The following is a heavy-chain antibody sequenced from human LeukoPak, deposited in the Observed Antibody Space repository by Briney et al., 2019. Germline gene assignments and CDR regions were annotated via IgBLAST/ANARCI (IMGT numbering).Heavy chain of an antibody. CDR3: ARDYRPSLGYDSSGYYEY. CDR1: GFTFSSYS. CDR2: ISSSSSYI. D-gene: IGHD3-22*01. J-gene: IGHJ4*02. V-gene: IGHV3-21*01. Sequence: RGSLRLSCAASGFTFSSYSMNWVRQAPGKGLEWVSSISSSSSYIYYADSVKGRFTISRDNAKNSLYLQMNSLRAEDTAVYYCARDYRPSLGYDSSGYYEYWGQGTLVTVSS.